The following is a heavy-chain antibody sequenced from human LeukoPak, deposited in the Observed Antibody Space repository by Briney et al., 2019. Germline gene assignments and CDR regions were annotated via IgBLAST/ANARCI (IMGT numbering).Heavy chain of an antibody. CDR2: IWYDGSNK. D-gene: IGHD2-2*02. Sequence: PGGSLRLSCAASGFTFSSHAMNWVRQAPGRGLGWVAVIWYDGSNKYYADSVKGRFTISRDNSKNTLYLQMNSLRAEDTAVYYCAREGYCSSTSCYTLGDAFDIWGQGTMVTVSS. CDR1: GFTFSSHA. J-gene: IGHJ3*02. CDR3: AREGYCSSTSCYTLGDAFDI. V-gene: IGHV3-33*08.